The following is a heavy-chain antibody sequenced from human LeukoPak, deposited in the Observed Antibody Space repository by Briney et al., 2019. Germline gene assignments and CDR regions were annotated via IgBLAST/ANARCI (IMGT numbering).Heavy chain of an antibody. CDR2: ISPYNGNT. Sequence: ASVKVSCKASGYTFIRYGITWVRQAPGQGLEWMAWISPYNGNTKYVQNLQGRLTITTDTSTSTAYMELRSLTSDDTAVYFCAREESIGRYLFLHDSWGQGTLVTVSS. V-gene: IGHV1-18*01. CDR1: GYTFIRYG. J-gene: IGHJ4*02. D-gene: IGHD1-26*01. CDR3: AREESIGRYLFLHDS.